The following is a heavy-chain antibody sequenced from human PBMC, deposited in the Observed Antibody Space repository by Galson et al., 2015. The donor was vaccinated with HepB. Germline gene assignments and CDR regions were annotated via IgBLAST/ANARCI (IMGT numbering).Heavy chain of an antibody. D-gene: IGHD5-12*01. Sequence: QSGAEVKKPGESLGISCKGSGYSFTSYWISWVRQMPGKGLEWMGRIDPSDSYTNYSLSFQGHVTISADKSISTAYLQWSSLKASDTAMYYCARRPLHSGYDDNWFDPWGQGTLVTVSS. CDR2: IDPSDSYT. CDR3: ARRPLHSGYDDNWFDP. J-gene: IGHJ5*02. V-gene: IGHV5-10-1*01. CDR1: GYSFTSYW.